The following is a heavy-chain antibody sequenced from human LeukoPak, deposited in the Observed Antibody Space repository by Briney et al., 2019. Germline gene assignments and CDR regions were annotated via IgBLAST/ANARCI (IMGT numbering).Heavy chain of an antibody. J-gene: IGHJ4*02. Sequence: PGGSLRLSCAASGVMFSSYWMNWVRQAPGKGLEWVANIKQGGSEKYYLDSVKGRFTISRDNAKNSLYLQMNSLRAEDTAVYYCARDRGYVDYWGQGTLVTVSS. CDR3: ARDRGYVDY. CDR2: IKQGGSEK. V-gene: IGHV3-7*01. CDR1: GVMFSSYW.